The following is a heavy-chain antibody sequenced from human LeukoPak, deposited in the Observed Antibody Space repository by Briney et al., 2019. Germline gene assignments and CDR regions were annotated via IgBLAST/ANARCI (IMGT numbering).Heavy chain of an antibody. CDR2: IKKDGSEK. CDR3: AGDAETYDWSGGYFDY. CDR1: GFTFSSYW. D-gene: IGHD3-3*01. V-gene: IGHV3-7*01. Sequence: GGSLRLSCAASGFTFSSYWMSWVRQAPGKGLEWVANIKKDGSEKYYVDSVKGRFTISRDNAKNSLYLQMNSLRAEDTAVYYCAGDAETYDWSGGYFDYWGQGTLVTVSS. J-gene: IGHJ4*02.